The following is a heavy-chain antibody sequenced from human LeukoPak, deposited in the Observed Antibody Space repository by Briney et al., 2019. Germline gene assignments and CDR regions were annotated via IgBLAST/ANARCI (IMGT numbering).Heavy chain of an antibody. V-gene: IGHV4-31*03. D-gene: IGHD4-17*01. CDR3: ARAQEDYGDYVGYFDY. CDR2: IYYSGST. CDR1: GGSISSGGYY. Sequence: PSQTLSLTCTVSGGSISSGGYYWSWIRQHPGKGPEWIGYIYYSGSTYYNPSLKSRVTISVDTSKNQFSLKLSSVTAADTAVYYCARAQEDYGDYVGYFDYWGQGTLVTVSS. J-gene: IGHJ4*02.